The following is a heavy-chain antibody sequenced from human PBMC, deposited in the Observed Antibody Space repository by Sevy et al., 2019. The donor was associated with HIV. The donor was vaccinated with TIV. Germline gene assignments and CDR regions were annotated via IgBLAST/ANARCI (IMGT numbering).Heavy chain of an antibody. Sequence: SETLSLSCTVSGGSISSGGYYWNWIRQHPGKGLEWIGNIYYTGSTNYNPSLKSRVSISVDTSKNQFSLKLSSVTAADTAVYYCARGPSWGQGTLVTVSS. CDR1: GGSISSGGYY. CDR3: ARGPS. CDR2: IYYTGST. V-gene: IGHV4-31*03. J-gene: IGHJ4*02.